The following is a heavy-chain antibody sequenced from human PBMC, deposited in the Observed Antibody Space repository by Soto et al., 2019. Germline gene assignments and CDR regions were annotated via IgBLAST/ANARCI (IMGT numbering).Heavy chain of an antibody. CDR1: GGSITDNY. Sequence: QVQLQQSGPGLLKPSETLSLTCSVSGGSITDNYWTWIRQSPGKGLEWVGYIYYTGITNYNPSLKRRVTISLATSKNQFSLKLDSVTAADTAVYYCARALDYDFWGGRNWFDPWGQRTLVTVSS. J-gene: IGHJ5*02. D-gene: IGHD3-3*01. CDR3: ARALDYDFWGGRNWFDP. CDR2: IYYTGIT. V-gene: IGHV4-59*01.